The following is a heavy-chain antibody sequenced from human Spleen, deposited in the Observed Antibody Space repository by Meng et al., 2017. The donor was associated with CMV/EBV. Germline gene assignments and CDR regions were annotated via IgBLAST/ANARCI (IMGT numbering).Heavy chain of an antibody. CDR1: GFTFSSYD. CDR3: ARARSPTHFDY. V-gene: IGHV3-13*01. CDR2: IGTAGDT. Sequence: GGSLRLSCAACGFTFSSYDMHWVRQATGKGLEWVSAIGTAGDTYYPGSVKGRFIISREDAKNSVYLQMNGLRDGDTGLYYCARARSPTHFDYWGQGTLVTVSS. J-gene: IGHJ4*02.